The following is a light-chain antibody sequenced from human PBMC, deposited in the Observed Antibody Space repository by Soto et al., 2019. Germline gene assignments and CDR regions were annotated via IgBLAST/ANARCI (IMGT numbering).Light chain of an antibody. CDR3: FSFTTTSTHV. V-gene: IGLV2-11*01. Sequence: QSVLTQPRSVSGSPGQSVTVSCSGISSDIGVYNHVSWYQQHPGKAPKLMIYDVNNRPSGVPDRFSGSKSGDTASLTITGLQAEGEAEYFCFSFTTTSTHVFGTGTKVTVL. CDR2: DVN. CDR1: SSDIGVYNH. J-gene: IGLJ1*01.